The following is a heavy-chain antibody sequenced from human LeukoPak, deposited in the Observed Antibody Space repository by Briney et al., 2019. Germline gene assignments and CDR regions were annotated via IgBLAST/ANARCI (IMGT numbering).Heavy chain of an antibody. CDR1: GGSISSSSYY. J-gene: IGHJ3*02. CDR2: IYYSGST. CDR3: ARALRYRGVDAFDI. V-gene: IGHV4-39*07. D-gene: IGHD4-17*01. Sequence: KASETLSLTCTVSGGSISSSSYYWGWIRQPPGKGLEWIGSIYYSGSTYYNPSLKSRVTISVDTSKNQFSLKLSSVTAADTAVYYCARALRYRGVDAFDIWGQGTMVTVSS.